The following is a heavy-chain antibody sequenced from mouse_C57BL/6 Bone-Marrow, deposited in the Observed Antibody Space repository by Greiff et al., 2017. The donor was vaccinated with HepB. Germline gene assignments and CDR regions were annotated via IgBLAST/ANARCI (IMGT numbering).Heavy chain of an antibody. Sequence: EVQGVESGGGLVKPGGSLKLSCAASGFTFSDYGMHWVRQAPEKGLGWVAYISSGSRSIYYADTVKGRFTISRDNAKNTLFLQMTSLRAEDTAMYYCARPGDYDGAMDYWGQGTSVTVSS. D-gene: IGHD2-4*01. J-gene: IGHJ4*01. CDR3: ARPGDYDGAMDY. CDR2: ISSGSRSI. CDR1: GFTFSDYG. V-gene: IGHV5-17*01.